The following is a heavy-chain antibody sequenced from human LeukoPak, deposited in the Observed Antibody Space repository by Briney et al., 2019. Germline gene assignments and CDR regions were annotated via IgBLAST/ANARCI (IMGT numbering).Heavy chain of an antibody. CDR1: GGSFSGYY. Sequence: SETLSLTCAVYGGSFSGYYWSWIRQPPGKGLEWIGEINHSGSTYYNPSLKSRVTISVDRSKNQFSLKLSSVTAADTAVYYCASTSYGDYFDYWGQGTLVTVSS. V-gene: IGHV4-34*01. CDR3: ASTSYGDYFDY. J-gene: IGHJ4*02. CDR2: INHSGST. D-gene: IGHD4-17*01.